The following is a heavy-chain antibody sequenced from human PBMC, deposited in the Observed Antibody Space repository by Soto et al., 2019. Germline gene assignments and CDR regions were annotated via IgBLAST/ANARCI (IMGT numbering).Heavy chain of an antibody. Sequence: QVQLVESGGGVVQPGRSLRLSCAASGFTFSSYGMHWVRQAPGKGLEWGAVISYDGSNKYYADSLKGRFTISRDNSKNPLYLQMNSRRAEDTAVYYCAKEGQYYDILTGYRSYYGMDVWGQGTTVTVSS. CDR1: GFTFSSYG. V-gene: IGHV3-30*18. J-gene: IGHJ6*02. D-gene: IGHD3-9*01. CDR2: ISYDGSNK. CDR3: AKEGQYYDILTGYRSYYGMDV.